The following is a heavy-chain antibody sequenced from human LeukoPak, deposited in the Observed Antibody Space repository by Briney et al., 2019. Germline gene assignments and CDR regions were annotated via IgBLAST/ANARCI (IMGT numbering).Heavy chain of an antibody. J-gene: IGHJ4*02. D-gene: IGHD5-24*01. V-gene: IGHV4-34*01. CDR2: INHSGST. CDR3: ARVGVEMATIVHYYFDY. Sequence: SETLSLTCDVSGGTFSGYYWHWIRQPPGQGLEWIGGINHSGSTNYNPHRKHRDTISVHTSKNEFAQDLISVPGADTALYCGARVGVEMATIVHYYFDYWGKGTLVTVSS. CDR1: GGTFSGYY.